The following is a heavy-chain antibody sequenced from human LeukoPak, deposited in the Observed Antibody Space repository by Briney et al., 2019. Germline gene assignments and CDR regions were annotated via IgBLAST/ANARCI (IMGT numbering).Heavy chain of an antibody. V-gene: IGHV1-3*01. CDR1: GYIFTNYA. D-gene: IGHD5-12*01. CDR3: ARGSGGYEAFDY. J-gene: IGHJ4*02. Sequence: ASVKVSCKASGYIFTNYAMHWVRQAPGQRLEWMGWINAGNGNTKYSQKFQGRVTITRDTSASTAYMELSSLRSEDTAVYYCARGSGGYEAFDYWGQGTLVTVSS. CDR2: INAGNGNT.